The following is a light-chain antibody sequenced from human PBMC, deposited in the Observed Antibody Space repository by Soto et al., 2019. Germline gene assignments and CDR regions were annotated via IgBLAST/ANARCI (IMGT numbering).Light chain of an antibody. V-gene: IGKV3-20*01. J-gene: IGKJ2*01. CDR2: GAG. CDR3: QQYGSTPHT. CDR1: QSVSSSY. Sequence: EVVLAQSPGTLSLSPGQKATLSCRANQSVSSSYLAWYQHKPGQAPRLLMFGAGSRATGIPGRFSGSGSGTHFTLIINKLEPEDFAVYYCQQYGSTPHTFGQGTKVDIK.